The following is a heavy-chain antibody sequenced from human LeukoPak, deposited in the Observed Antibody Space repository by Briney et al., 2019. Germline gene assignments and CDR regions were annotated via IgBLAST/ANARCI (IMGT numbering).Heavy chain of an antibody. D-gene: IGHD3-3*01. V-gene: IGHV4-39*06. J-gene: IGHJ4*02. Sequence: SETLSLTCTVSGGSISSSSYYWGWIRQPPGKGLEWIGSIYYSGSTYYNPSLKSRVTISVDTSKNQFPLKLSSVTAADAAVYYCARASAFYDFWSGFDYWGQGTLVTVSS. CDR2: IYYSGST. CDR3: ARASAFYDFWSGFDY. CDR1: GGSISSSSYY.